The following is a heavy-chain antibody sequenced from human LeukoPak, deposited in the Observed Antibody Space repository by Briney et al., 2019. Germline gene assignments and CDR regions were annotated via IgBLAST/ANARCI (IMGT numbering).Heavy chain of an antibody. D-gene: IGHD1-1*01. CDR3: ARDPYTGSMFDY. CDR1: GFSFTDYP. Sequence: GGSLRLSCATSGFSFTDYPMNWVRQAPGKGLEWVAFIGHFAGDIFYADSVKGRFNISRDDAKDSVYLQMNSLRVDDSAVYFCARDPYTGSMFDYWGHGTLVTVSS. CDR2: IGHFAGDI. V-gene: IGHV3-21*01. J-gene: IGHJ4*01.